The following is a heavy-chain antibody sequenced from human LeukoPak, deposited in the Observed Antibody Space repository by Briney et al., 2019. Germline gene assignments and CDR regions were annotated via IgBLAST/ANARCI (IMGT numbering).Heavy chain of an antibody. Sequence: ASVKLSCKASGYTFTGSYMNWVRQAPRQGLEWMGWINPNSDGTNYAKKVEGRVTMTKEKFIGTAYMELGRLRSEDTAVYYCARLSSGPSYGTIYFVNWGEGTVVSVLS. J-gene: IGHJ4*02. CDR1: GYTFTGSY. CDR3: ARLSSGPSYGTIYFVN. V-gene: IGHV1-2*02. CDR2: INPNSDGT. D-gene: IGHD5-18*01.